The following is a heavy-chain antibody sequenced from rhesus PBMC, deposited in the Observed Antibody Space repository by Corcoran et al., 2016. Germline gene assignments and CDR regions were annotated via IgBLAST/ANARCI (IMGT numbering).Heavy chain of an antibody. J-gene: IGHJ3*01. CDR2: IYGSSTST. CDR1: GGSISDSYR. V-gene: IGHV4S10*01. Sequence: QVQLQESGPGVVKPSETLSLTCAVSGGSISDSYRWSWIRQPPGKGLDWIGYIYGSSTSTNYNPSLNSRVTISKDTSKNQFSLKLSSVTAADTAVYYCARDWDAFDFWGQGLRVTVSS. CDR3: ARDWDAFDF.